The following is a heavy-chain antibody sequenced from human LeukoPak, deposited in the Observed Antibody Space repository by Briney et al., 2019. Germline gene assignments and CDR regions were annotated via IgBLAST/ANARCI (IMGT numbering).Heavy chain of an antibody. CDR3: AKDIGDGYNYGIDY. CDR1: GFTFDDYT. D-gene: IGHD5-24*01. V-gene: IGHV3-43*01. J-gene: IGHJ4*02. CDR2: ISWDGGST. Sequence: GGSLRLSCAASGFTFDDYTMHWVRQAPGKGLEWVSLISWDGGSTYYADSVKGRFTISRDNSKNSLYLQMNSLRTEDTALYYCAKDIGDGYNYGIDYWGQGSLVTVSS.